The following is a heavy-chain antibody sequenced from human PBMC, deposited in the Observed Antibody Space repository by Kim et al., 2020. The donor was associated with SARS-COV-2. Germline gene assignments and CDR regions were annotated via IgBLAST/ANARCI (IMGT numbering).Heavy chain of an antibody. J-gene: IGHJ6*02. V-gene: IGHV3-9*01. Sequence: GGSLRLSCAASGFTFDDYAMHWVRQAPGKGLEWVSGISWNSGSIGYADSVKGRFTISRDNAKNSLYLQMNSLRAEDTALYYCAKGNPMVTATDMDVWGQGTTVTVSS. CDR1: GFTFDDYA. CDR2: ISWNSGSI. CDR3: AKGNPMVTATDMDV. D-gene: IGHD2-21*02.